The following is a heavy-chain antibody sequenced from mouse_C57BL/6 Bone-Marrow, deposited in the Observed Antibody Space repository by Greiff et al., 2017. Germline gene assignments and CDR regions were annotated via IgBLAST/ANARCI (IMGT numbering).Heavy chain of an antibody. CDR2: IAPNSGGT. D-gene: IGHD1-1*01. J-gene: IGHJ4*01. Sequence: QVQLKQPGAELVKPGASVKLSCKASGYTFTSYWMHWVKQRPGRGLEWIGRIAPNSGGTKYNEKFKSKATMTVDKPSSTAYMQLSSLTSEDSAVYSCAKLPLYGPLYAMDYWGQGTSVTVSS. CDR1: GYTFTSYW. V-gene: IGHV1-72*01. CDR3: AKLPLYGPLYAMDY.